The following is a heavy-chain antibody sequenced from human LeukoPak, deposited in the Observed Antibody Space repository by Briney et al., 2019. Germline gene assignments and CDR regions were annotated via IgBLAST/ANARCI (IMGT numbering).Heavy chain of an antibody. CDR1: GFTFRTYA. J-gene: IGHJ4*02. CDR3: ARSGQWLVLDYFDY. D-gene: IGHD6-19*01. CDR2: ISYDGSNK. V-gene: IGHV3-30-3*01. Sequence: GGSLRLSCAASGFTFRTYAMYWVRQAPGKGLEWVAVISYDGSNKYYADSVKGRFTISRDNAKNSLYLQMNSLRAEDTAVYYCARSGQWLVLDYFDYWGQGTLVTVSS.